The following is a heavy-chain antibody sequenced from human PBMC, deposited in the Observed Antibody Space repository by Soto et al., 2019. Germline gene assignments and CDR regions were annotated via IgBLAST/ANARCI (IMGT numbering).Heavy chain of an antibody. CDR3: ARDAVGYYYDSSGDYGYFPH. CDR1: GFTFSSYG. Sequence: QVQLVESGGGVVQPGRSLRLSCAASGFTFSSYGMHWVRQAPGKGLEWVAVIWYDGSNKYYADYVKGRFTISRDNSKNTLYQQMNSLRAEDTAVYYCARDAVGYYYDSSGDYGYFPHWGQGTLVTVSS. V-gene: IGHV3-33*01. J-gene: IGHJ1*01. CDR2: IWYDGSNK. D-gene: IGHD3-22*01.